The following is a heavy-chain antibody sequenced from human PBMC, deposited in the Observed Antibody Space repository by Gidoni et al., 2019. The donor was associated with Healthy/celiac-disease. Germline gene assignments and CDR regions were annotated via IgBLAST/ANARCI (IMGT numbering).Heavy chain of an antibody. CDR2: IKQDGSEK. CDR1: GFTFISYW. J-gene: IGHJ4*02. Sequence: EVQLVESGGGLVQPGGSLRLSCAASGFTFISYWMSWVRQAPGKGLEWVANIKQDGSEKYYVDSVKGRFTISRDNAKNSLYLQMNSLRAEDTAVYYCARGWVDYWGQGTLVTVSS. V-gene: IGHV3-7*01. CDR3: ARGWVDY.